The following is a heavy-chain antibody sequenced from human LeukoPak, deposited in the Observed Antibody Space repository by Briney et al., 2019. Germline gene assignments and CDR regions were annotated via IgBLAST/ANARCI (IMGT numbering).Heavy chain of an antibody. CDR1: GGSISSSSYY. CDR3: ARHRPRCSGGSCYRWFDP. J-gene: IGHJ5*02. D-gene: IGHD2-15*01. V-gene: IGHV4-39*01. CDR2: IYYSGST. Sequence: SETLSLTCTVSGGSISSSSYYWGWLRQPPGKGLEWIGSIYYSGSTYYNPSLKSRVTISVDTSKNQFSLKLSSVTAADTAVYYCARHRPRCSGGSCYRWFDPWGQGTLVTVSS.